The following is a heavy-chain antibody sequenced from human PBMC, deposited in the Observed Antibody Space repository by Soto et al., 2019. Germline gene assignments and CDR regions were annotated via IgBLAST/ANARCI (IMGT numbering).Heavy chain of an antibody. CDR3: ARISNTAMVNTSEND. D-gene: IGHD5-18*01. CDR2: IIPIFGTA. Sequence: SVKVSCKASGYTFTSYGISWVRQAPGQGLEWMGGIIPIFGTANYAQKFQGRVTITADESTSTAYMELSSLRSEDTAVYYCARISNTAMVNTSENDWGQGSLVTVSS. V-gene: IGHV1-69*13. CDR1: GYTFTSYG. J-gene: IGHJ4*02.